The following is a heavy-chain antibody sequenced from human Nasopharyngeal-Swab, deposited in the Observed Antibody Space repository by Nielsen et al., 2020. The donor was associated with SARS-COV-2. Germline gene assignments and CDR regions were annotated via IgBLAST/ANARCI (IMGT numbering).Heavy chain of an antibody. Sequence: SETLSLTCTVSGGSISSYYWSWIRQPAGKGLEWIGRIYTSGSTNYNPSLRSRSTISVDTSKNQFSLTLSSVTAADTAVYYCARGSHVTYTFDVWGQGTTVTVSS. D-gene: IGHD2/OR15-2a*01. CDR3: ARGSHVTYTFDV. J-gene: IGHJ6*02. V-gene: IGHV4-4*07. CDR2: IYTSGST. CDR1: GGSISSYY.